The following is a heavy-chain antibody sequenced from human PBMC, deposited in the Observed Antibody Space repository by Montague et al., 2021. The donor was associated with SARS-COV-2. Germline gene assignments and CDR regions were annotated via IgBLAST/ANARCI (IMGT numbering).Heavy chain of an antibody. CDR1: GFTFSSYE. J-gene: IGHJ4*02. D-gene: IGHD1-26*01. V-gene: IGHV3-48*03. Sequence: SRRLSCAASGFTFSSYEMNWVCQAPGKGLEWVSYISSSGSTIYYADSVKGRFTISRDNAKNSLYLQMNSLRAEDTAVYYCARDRPRIVGATDFDYWGQGTLVTVSS. CDR2: ISSSGSTI. CDR3: ARDRPRIVGATDFDY.